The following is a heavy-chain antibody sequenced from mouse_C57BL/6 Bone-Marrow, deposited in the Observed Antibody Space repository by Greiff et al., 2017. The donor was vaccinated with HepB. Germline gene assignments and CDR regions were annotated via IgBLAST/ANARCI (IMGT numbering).Heavy chain of an antibody. CDR1: GIDFSRYW. CDR2: INPDSSTI. J-gene: IGHJ2*01. Sequence: EVMLVESGGGLVQPGGSLKLSCAASGIDFSRYWMSWVRRAPGKGLEWIGEINPDSSTINYAPSLKDKFIISRDNAKNTLYLQMSKVRSEDTALYYCARRGYYYGNNGGYFDYWGQGTTLTVSS. V-gene: IGHV4-1*01. D-gene: IGHD2-1*01. CDR3: ARRGYYYGNNGGYFDY.